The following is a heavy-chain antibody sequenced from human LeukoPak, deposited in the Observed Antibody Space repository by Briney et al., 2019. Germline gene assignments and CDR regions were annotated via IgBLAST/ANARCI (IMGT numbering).Heavy chain of an antibody. D-gene: IGHD3-22*01. J-gene: IGHJ4*02. CDR1: GGTFSSYA. CDR3: AREFVGCYYDSSGYYTFDY. Sequence: SVKVSCKASGGTFSSYAISWVRQAPGQGLEWMGGIIPIFGTANYAQKFQGRVTITADESTSTAYMELSSLRSEDTAVYYCAREFVGCYYDSSGYYTFDYWGQGTLVTVSS. V-gene: IGHV1-69*13. CDR2: IIPIFGTA.